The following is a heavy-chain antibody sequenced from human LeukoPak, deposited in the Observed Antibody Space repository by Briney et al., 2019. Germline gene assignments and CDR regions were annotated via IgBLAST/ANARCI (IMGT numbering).Heavy chain of an antibody. D-gene: IGHD6-13*01. J-gene: IGHJ4*02. V-gene: IGHV3-21*01. CDR1: GFTFSTYA. CDR2: ISGSSTYM. CDR3: ARDRYSSMWSVFEY. Sequence: GGSLRLSCAASGFTFSTYAMNWVRQGPGKGLEWVSSISGSSTYMYYADSVKGRFTVSRDNAKNSLYLQMSSLRAEDTAVYYCARDRYSSMWSVFEYWGQGALVTVSS.